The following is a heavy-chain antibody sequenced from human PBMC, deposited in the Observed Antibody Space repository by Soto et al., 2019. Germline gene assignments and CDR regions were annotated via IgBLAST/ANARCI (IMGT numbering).Heavy chain of an antibody. CDR3: ARRGRYFDSAYYYYMDV. J-gene: IGHJ6*03. Sequence: PGESLKISCKGSGYSFTSYWIGWVRQMPGKGLEWMGIIYPGDSDTRYSPSFQGQVTISADKSISTAYLQWSSLKASDTAMYYCARRGRYFDSAYYYYMDVWGKGTTVTVSS. CDR2: IYPGDSDT. V-gene: IGHV5-51*01. CDR1: GYSFTSYW. D-gene: IGHD3-9*01.